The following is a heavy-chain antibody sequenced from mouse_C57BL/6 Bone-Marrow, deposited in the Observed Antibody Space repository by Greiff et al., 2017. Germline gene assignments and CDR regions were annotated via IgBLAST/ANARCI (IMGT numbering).Heavy chain of an antibody. CDR1: GFTFSDAW. J-gene: IGHJ2*01. D-gene: IGHD2-4*01. CDR2: IRNKANNHAT. CDR3: TRGDYDYDDGAYYFDY. V-gene: IGHV6-6*01. Sequence: EVQLVESGGGLVQPGGSMKLSCAASGFTFSDAWMDWVRQSPEKGLEWVAEIRNKANNHATYYAESVKGRFTISRDDSKSSVYLQMNSSRAEDTGIYYCTRGDYDYDDGAYYFDYWGQGTTLTVSS.